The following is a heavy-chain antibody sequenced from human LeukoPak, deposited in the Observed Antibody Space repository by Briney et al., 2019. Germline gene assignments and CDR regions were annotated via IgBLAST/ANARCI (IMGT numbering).Heavy chain of an antibody. CDR2: IYYSGST. J-gene: IGHJ6*03. CDR1: GGSISSYY. D-gene: IGHD3-22*01. V-gene: IGHV4-59*01. Sequence: PSETLSLTCTVSGGSISSYYWSWIRQPPGKGLEWIGYIYYSGSTNYNPSLKSRVTISVDTSKNQFSLKLSSVTAADTAVYYCARVGYYYDSSGYYPSYYMDVWGKGTTVTVSS. CDR3: ARVGYYYDSSGYYPSYYMDV.